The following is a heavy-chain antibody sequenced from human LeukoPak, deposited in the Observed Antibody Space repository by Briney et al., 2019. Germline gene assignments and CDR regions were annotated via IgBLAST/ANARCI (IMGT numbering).Heavy chain of an antibody. J-gene: IGHJ4*02. Sequence: GGSLRLSCSASGFTFSSYAMHWVRQAPGKGLEYVSAISSNGGSIYYADSVKGRFTISRDNSKNTLYLQMSSLRAEDTAVYYCVKGGYDILTGYTSFDYWGQGTLVTVSS. D-gene: IGHD3-9*01. CDR1: GFTFSSYA. V-gene: IGHV3-64D*06. CDR3: VKGGYDILTGYTSFDY. CDR2: ISSNGGSI.